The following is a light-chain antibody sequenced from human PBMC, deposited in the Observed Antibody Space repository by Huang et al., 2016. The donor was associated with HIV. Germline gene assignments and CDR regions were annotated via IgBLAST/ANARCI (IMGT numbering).Light chain of an antibody. V-gene: IGKV3-15*01. CDR2: SAS. Sequence: EIVMTQSPASLSVSPGERATLSCRASQSVSDSLAWYQRKPGQAPRLLIYSASIRAPGIPARFTGSGSGKEFTLTITSLQSEDFAIYYCQQYHNWPTFGQGTRLEIK. J-gene: IGKJ5*01. CDR3: QQYHNWPT. CDR1: QSVSDS.